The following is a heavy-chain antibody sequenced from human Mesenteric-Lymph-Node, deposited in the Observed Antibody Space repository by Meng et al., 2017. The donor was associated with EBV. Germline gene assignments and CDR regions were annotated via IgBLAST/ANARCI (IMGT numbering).Heavy chain of an antibody. CDR1: GFSFSSYN. Sequence: EVQLVESGGXLVKPGGXLRLSCAASGFSFSSYNMNWLRQAPGKGLEWVSSISSSSSYMYYVDSVKGRFTISRDNAKNSVYLQMNGLRVEDSAVYYCGRGASFLDYWGQGILVNVSS. CDR3: GRGASFLDY. CDR2: ISSSSSYM. V-gene: IGHV3-21*01. J-gene: IGHJ4*02.